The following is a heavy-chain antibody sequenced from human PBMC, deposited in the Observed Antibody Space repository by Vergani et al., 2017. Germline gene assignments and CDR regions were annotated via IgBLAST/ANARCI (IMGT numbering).Heavy chain of an antibody. Sequence: QVQLVQSGAEVKKPGASVKVSCKASGYTFTGYYMHWVRQAPGQGLEWMGWINPNSGGTNYAQKFQGRVTMTRDTSISTAYMELSRLRSDDTAVYYCARDLGSRGYSVYDYEGYYFDYWGQGTLVTVSS. CDR2: INPNSGGT. D-gene: IGHD5/OR15-5a*01. CDR3: ARDLGSRGYSVYDYEGYYFDY. J-gene: IGHJ4*02. V-gene: IGHV1-2*02. CDR1: GYTFTGYY.